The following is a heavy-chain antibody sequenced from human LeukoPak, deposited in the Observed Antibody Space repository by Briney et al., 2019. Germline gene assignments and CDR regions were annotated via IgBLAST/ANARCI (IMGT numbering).Heavy chain of an antibody. J-gene: IGHJ4*02. CDR1: GESFSGYY. D-gene: IGHD6-6*01. V-gene: IGHV4-34*01. CDR2: INHSGST. CDR3: ARAARPVDY. Sequence: SETLSLTCAVYGESFSGYYWSWIRQPPGKGLEWIGEINHSGSTNYNPSLKSRVTISVDTSKNQFSLKLSSVTAADTAVYYCARAARPVDYWGQGTLVTVSS.